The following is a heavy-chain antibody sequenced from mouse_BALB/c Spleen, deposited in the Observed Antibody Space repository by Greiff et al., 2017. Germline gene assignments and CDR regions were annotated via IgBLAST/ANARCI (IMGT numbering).Heavy chain of an antibody. V-gene: IGHV1-9*01. Sequence: VQLQQSGAELMKPGASVKISCKATGYTFSSYWIEWVKQRPGHGLEWIGEILPGSGSTNYNEKFKGKATFTADTSSNTAYMQLSSLTSEDSAVYYCARGAYGSSPAWFAYWGQGTLVTVSA. CDR1: GYTFSSYW. J-gene: IGHJ3*01. D-gene: IGHD1-1*01. CDR2: ILPGSGST. CDR3: ARGAYGSSPAWFAY.